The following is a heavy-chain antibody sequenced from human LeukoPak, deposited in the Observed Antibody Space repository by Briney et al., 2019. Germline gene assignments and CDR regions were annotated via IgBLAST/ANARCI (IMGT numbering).Heavy chain of an antibody. J-gene: IGHJ4*02. D-gene: IGHD3-22*01. Sequence: SETLSLTCTVSGASISSSTYYWGWIRQPPGKGLEWVGSASYSGNTYYNPSLKSRVTILVDTSKNQFSLKMTSVTAEDTAVYYCARDQYYDVSTYYEIDYWGQGTLVTVSS. V-gene: IGHV4-39*07. CDR3: ARDQYYDVSTYYEIDY. CDR2: ASYSGNT. CDR1: GASISSSTYY.